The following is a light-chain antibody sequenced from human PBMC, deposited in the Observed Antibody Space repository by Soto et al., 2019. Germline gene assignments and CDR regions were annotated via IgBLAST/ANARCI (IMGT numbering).Light chain of an antibody. Sequence: EIVITQSPATLSVSPGERDTLSCRASQSVTSNLAWYQQKPGQAPRLLIYGASTRATGIPARFSGSGSGTEFTLTISSLQSEDFAVYYCQQYNNWPPLTFGGGTKVDIK. J-gene: IGKJ4*01. CDR3: QQYNNWPPLT. V-gene: IGKV3-15*01. CDR1: QSVTSN. CDR2: GAS.